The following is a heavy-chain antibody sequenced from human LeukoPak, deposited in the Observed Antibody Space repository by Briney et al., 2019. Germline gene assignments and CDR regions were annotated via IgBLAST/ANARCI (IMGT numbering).Heavy chain of an antibody. CDR1: GGSISSSSYY. J-gene: IGHJ4*02. CDR2: IYTSGST. Sequence: SETLSLTCTVSGGSISSSSYYWGWIRQPPGKGLEWIGRIYTSGSTNYNPSLKSRVTMSVDTSKNQFSLRLSSVTAADTAVYYCARAYANYYDSSYYFDYWGQGTLVTVSS. CDR3: ARAYANYYDSSYYFDY. V-gene: IGHV4-39*07. D-gene: IGHD3-22*01.